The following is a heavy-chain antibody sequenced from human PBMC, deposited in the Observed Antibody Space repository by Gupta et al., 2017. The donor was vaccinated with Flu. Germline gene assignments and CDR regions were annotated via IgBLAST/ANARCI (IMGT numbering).Heavy chain of an antibody. CDR3: AGMDTLGGFDP. Sequence: GSISSYYWSWIRQPPGKGLEWIGYIYYSGSTNYNPSLKSRVTISVDTSKNQFSLKLSSVTAADTAVYYCAGMDTLGGFDPWGQGTLVTVSS. CDR2: IYYSGST. V-gene: IGHV4-59*08. D-gene: IGHD5-18*01. CDR1: GSISSYY. J-gene: IGHJ5*02.